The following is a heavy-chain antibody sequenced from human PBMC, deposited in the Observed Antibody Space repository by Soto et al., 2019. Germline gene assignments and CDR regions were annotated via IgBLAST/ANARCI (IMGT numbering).Heavy chain of an antibody. CDR1: GFTFSSYA. CDR3: AKDLGYSYASRGYNWFDP. Sequence: GGSLRLSCAASGFTFSSYAMSWVRQAPGKGLEWVSAISGSGGSTYYADSVKGRFTISRDNSKNTLYLQMNSLRAEDTAVYYCAKDLGYSYASRGYNWFDPWGQGTLVTVSS. D-gene: IGHD5-18*01. V-gene: IGHV3-23*01. J-gene: IGHJ5*02. CDR2: ISGSGGST.